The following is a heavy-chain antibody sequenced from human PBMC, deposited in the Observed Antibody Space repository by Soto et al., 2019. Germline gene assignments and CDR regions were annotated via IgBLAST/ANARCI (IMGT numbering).Heavy chain of an antibody. CDR3: ARMTTQYSSSWYGYYGMDV. J-gene: IGHJ6*02. CDR1: GFSLSTSGMC. V-gene: IGHV2-70*01. D-gene: IGHD6-13*01. Sequence: GSGPTLVNPTQTLTLTCTFSGFSLSTSGMCVSWIRQPPGKALEWLALIDWDDDKYYSTSLKTRLTISKDTSKNQVVLTMTNMDPVDTATYYCARMTTQYSSSWYGYYGMDVWGQGTTVTVSS. CDR2: IDWDDDK.